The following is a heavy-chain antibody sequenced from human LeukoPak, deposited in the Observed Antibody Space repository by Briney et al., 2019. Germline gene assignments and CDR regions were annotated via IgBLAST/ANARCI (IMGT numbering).Heavy chain of an antibody. CDR2: MNPNSGNT. V-gene: IGHV1-8*02. D-gene: IGHD2-15*01. CDR1: GYTFTSYD. J-gene: IGHJ6*03. Sequence: ASVKVSCKASGYTFTSYDINWVRQATGQGLEWMGWMNPNSGNTGYAQKFQGRVTMTRDMSTSTVYMELSSLRSEDTAVYYCARDLVVVPEGYYYYMDVWGKGTTVTVSS. CDR3: ARDLVVVPEGYYYYMDV.